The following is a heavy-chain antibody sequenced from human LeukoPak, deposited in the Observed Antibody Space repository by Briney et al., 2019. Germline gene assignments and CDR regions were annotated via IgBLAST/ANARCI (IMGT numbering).Heavy chain of an antibody. Sequence: SGTLSLTCTVSGGSISSYYWSWIRQPPGKGLEWIGYIYYSGSTNYNPFLKSRVTISVDTSKNQFSPKLSSVTAADTAVYYCARQRAVAGPYYYYMDVWGKGTTVTVSS. CDR1: GGSISSYY. J-gene: IGHJ6*03. D-gene: IGHD6-19*01. CDR2: IYYSGST. CDR3: ARQRAVAGPYYYYMDV. V-gene: IGHV4-59*08.